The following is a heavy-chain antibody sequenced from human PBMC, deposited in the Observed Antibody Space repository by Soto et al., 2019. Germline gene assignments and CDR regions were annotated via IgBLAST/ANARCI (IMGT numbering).Heavy chain of an antibody. CDR2: IYYSGST. D-gene: IGHD2-2*01. Sequence: SETLSLTCTVSGGSISSYYWSWIRQPPGKGLEWIGYIYYSGSTNYNPSLKSRVTISVDTSKNQFSLKLSSVTAADTAVYYCAREGCSSTSCSPYYYGMDVWGQGTTVTVSS. V-gene: IGHV4-59*01. CDR3: AREGCSSTSCSPYYYGMDV. J-gene: IGHJ6*02. CDR1: GGSISSYY.